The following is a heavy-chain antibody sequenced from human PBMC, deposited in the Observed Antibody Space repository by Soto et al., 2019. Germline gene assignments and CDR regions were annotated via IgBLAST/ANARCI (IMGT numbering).Heavy chain of an antibody. Sequence: SVTLSVTCNVAGGYMINYCWEWIRQSPGKGLEWIGYIYYSGTTYYNPSLRSRVTMSVDTSKNQFSLMLSSVTAADTAVYYCGAYDSSGYIWGQGTLVTVSS. J-gene: IGHJ4*02. CDR2: IYYSGTT. CDR3: GAYDSSGYI. V-gene: IGHV4-59*08. D-gene: IGHD3-22*01. CDR1: GGYMINYC.